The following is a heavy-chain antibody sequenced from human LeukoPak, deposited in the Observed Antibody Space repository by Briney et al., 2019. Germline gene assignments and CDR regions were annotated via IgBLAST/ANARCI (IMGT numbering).Heavy chain of an antibody. CDR3: ARSYGSYYFDY. CDR1: DFTVSSNY. J-gene: IGHJ4*02. D-gene: IGHD1-26*01. CDR2: ISSSSSYI. Sequence: GGSLRLSCAASDFTVSSNYMNWVRQAPGKGLEWVSSISSSSSYIYYADSVKGRFTISRDNAKNSLYLQMNSLRAEDTAVYYCARSYGSYYFDYWGQGTLVTVSS. V-gene: IGHV3-21*01.